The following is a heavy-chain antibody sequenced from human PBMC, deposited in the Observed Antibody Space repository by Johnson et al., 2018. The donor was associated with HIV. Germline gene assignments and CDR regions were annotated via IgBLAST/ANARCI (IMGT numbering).Heavy chain of an antibody. CDR2: ISYDGSNK. CDR1: GFTFSSYA. V-gene: IGHV3-30-3*01. CDR3: ARPLKFLEWSDAFDM. D-gene: IGHD3-3*01. Sequence: VQLVESGGGVVQPGKSLRLSCAASGFTFSSYAMHWVRQAPGKGLEWVAVISYDGSNKYYADSVKGRFTISRDNSKNTLYLQMSSLRAEDTAVYYCARPLKFLEWSDAFDMWGQGTMVTVSS. J-gene: IGHJ3*02.